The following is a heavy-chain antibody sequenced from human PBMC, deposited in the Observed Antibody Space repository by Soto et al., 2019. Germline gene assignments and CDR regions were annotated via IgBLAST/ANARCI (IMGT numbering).Heavy chain of an antibody. Sequence: HPGGSLRLSCAASGFTFSSYGMHWVRQAPGKGLEWVAVISYDGSNKYYADSVKGRFTISRDNSKNTLYLQMNSLRAEDTAVYYCAKVGGYIAVAGMAYYYYYGMDVWGQGTTVTVSS. CDR2: ISYDGSNK. CDR3: AKVGGYIAVAGMAYYYYYGMDV. V-gene: IGHV3-30*18. J-gene: IGHJ6*02. D-gene: IGHD6-19*01. CDR1: GFTFSSYG.